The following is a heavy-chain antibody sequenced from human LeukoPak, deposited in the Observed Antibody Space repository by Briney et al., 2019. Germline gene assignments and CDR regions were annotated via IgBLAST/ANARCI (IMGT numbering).Heavy chain of an antibody. J-gene: IGHJ4*02. Sequence: PSETLSLTCSVSGCSISSGYYWGWIRQPPGKGLEWIGSIYYSGSTYYNPSLKSRVTISVDTSKNQFSLKLSSVTAADTAVYYCARHVLHIVGATELDYWGQGTLVTVSS. CDR2: IYYSGST. CDR1: GCSISSGYY. V-gene: IGHV4-39*01. CDR3: ARHVLHIVGATELDY. D-gene: IGHD1-26*01.